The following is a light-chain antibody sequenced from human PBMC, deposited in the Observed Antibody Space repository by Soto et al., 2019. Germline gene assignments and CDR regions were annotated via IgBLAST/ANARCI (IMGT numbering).Light chain of an antibody. CDR2: DAS. Sequence: EIVLTQSPATLSLSPGERATLSCRASQSVSNYLAWYQQKPGQAPRLLIYDASNRATGLPARFSGSGSGTDFTLTISRLEPEDFTVYYCQQRSNWPRLTFGGGTKVEIK. V-gene: IGKV3-11*01. J-gene: IGKJ4*01. CDR3: QQRSNWPRLT. CDR1: QSVSNY.